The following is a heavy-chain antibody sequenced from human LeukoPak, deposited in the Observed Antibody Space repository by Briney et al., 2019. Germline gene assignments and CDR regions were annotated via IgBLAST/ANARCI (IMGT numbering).Heavy chain of an antibody. CDR1: GGSISSYY. Sequence: PSETLFLTCTVSGGSISSYYWSWIRQPPGKGLEWIGYIYYSGSTNYNPSLKSRVTISVDTSKNQFSLKLSSVTAADTAVYYCARAFTVVTPFDYWGQGTLVTVSS. CDR2: IYYSGST. J-gene: IGHJ4*02. CDR3: ARAFTVVTPFDY. V-gene: IGHV4-59*01. D-gene: IGHD4-23*01.